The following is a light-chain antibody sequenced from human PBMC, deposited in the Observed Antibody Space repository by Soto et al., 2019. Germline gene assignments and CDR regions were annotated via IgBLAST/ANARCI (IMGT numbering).Light chain of an antibody. CDR2: AAS. Sequence: DIQMTQSPSSVSASVGDRVTITCRASQSISSYLNWYQQKPGKAPKLLIYAASNLQSGVPSRFSGSGSGTDFTLTISSLQPEDFATYYCQQSYSTPRTFGGGTKVEIK. CDR3: QQSYSTPRT. J-gene: IGKJ4*01. CDR1: QSISSY. V-gene: IGKV1-39*01.